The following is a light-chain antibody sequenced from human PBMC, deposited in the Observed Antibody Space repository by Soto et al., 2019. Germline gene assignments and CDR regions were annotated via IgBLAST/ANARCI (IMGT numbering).Light chain of an antibody. Sequence: DIVMTQSPLSLPVTLGQPASISCRSSQSPVTTDGNTYLNWFQQRPGQSPRRLIYKVSILDSGVPDRFSGSGSGTEFTLKISRVEVEDVGVYFCMQGTDWPYTFGQGTKLEI. V-gene: IGKV2-30*01. CDR2: KVS. CDR1: QSPVTTDGNTY. CDR3: MQGTDWPYT. J-gene: IGKJ2*01.